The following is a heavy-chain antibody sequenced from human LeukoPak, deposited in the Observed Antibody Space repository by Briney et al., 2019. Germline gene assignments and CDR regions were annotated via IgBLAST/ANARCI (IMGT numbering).Heavy chain of an antibody. J-gene: IGHJ4*02. Sequence: TPSGTLSLTCAVSGGSISSSNWWSWVRQPPGKGLEWIGEIYHSGSTNYNPSLKSRVTISVDKSKNRFSLKLSSVTAADTAVYYCARSSGWSRYYFDYWGQGTLVTVSS. D-gene: IGHD6-19*01. V-gene: IGHV4-4*02. CDR1: GGSISSSNW. CDR3: ARSSGWSRYYFDY. CDR2: IYHSGST.